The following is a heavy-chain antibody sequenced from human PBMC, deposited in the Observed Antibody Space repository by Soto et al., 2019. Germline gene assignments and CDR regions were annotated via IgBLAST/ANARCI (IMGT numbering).Heavy chain of an antibody. D-gene: IGHD2-2*01. CDR2: ISNTGTTI. Sequence: SLRLSCTTAEFTFNYYYMNWFRQAPEKRLEWISYISNTGTTIYYADPVKGRFTISRDTSKNSLFIQMNSLRGEDSALYYCARDDCSSSTCYPRWYFDLWGRGTLVTVSS. J-gene: IGHJ2*01. V-gene: IGHV3-11*01. CDR3: ARDDCSSSTCYPRWYFDL. CDR1: EFTFNYYY.